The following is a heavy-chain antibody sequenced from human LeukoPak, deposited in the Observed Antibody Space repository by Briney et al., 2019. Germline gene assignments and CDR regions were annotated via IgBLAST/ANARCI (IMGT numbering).Heavy chain of an antibody. CDR3: ARVRITIFGVGYGMDV. J-gene: IGHJ6*02. V-gene: IGHV3-21*01. CDR1: GFTFSSYS. Sequence: GGSLRLSCAASGFTFSSYSMNWVRQAPGKGLEWVSSISSSSSYIYYADSVKGRFTISRDNAKNSLYLQMNSLRAEDTAVYYCARVRITIFGVGYGMDVWGQGTTVTVSS. D-gene: IGHD3-3*01. CDR2: ISSSSSYI.